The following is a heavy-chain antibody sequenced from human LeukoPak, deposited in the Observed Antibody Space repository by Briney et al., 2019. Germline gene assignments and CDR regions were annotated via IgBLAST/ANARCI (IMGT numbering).Heavy chain of an antibody. V-gene: IGHV4-59*08. CDR1: GGSISSYY. D-gene: IGHD3-22*01. CDR2: IYYSGST. J-gene: IGHJ3*02. Sequence: SETLSLTCTVSGGSISSYYWSWIRQPPGKGLEWIGYIYYSGSTNYNPSLKSRVTISVDTSKNQFSLKLSSVTAADTAVYYCARLNYYDSSGYWAFDIWGQETMVTVSS. CDR3: ARLNYYDSSGYWAFDI.